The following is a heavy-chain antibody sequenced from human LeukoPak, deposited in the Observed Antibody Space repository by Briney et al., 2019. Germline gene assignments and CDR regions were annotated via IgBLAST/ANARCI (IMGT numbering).Heavy chain of an antibody. J-gene: IGHJ6*03. CDR3: ARDTTSVAGYYYYMDV. CDR2: IYTSGST. V-gene: IGHV4-4*07. D-gene: IGHD6-19*01. Sequence: PSDTLSLTCTVSGGSISSYYWSWIRQPAGKGLEWIGCIYTSGSTNYNPSLKSRVTMSVDTSKNQFSLKLSSVTAADTAVYYCARDTTSVAGYYYYMDVWGKGTTVTVSS. CDR1: GGSISSYY.